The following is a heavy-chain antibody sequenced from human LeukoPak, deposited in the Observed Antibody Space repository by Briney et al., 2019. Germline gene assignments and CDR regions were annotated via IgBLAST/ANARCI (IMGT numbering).Heavy chain of an antibody. CDR1: GGTFISYA. D-gene: IGHD6-19*01. CDR2: IIPIFGTA. CDR3: ARLDIAVAGTPGSY. V-gene: IGHV1-69*01. J-gene: IGHJ4*02. Sequence: SAVTVSFKASGGTFISYAISWLRQAPGQGLEGMGGIIPIFGTANYAQKFQGRVTITADESTSTAYMELSSLRCEDTAVYYCARLDIAVAGTPGSYWGQGTLVTVSS.